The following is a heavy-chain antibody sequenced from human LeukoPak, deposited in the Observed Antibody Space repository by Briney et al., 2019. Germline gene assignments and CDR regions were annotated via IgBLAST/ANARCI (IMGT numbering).Heavy chain of an antibody. Sequence: ASVNVSCKASGYTFTIYYMHWVRQAPGQGLEWMGIINPSGGSTSYAQKFQGRVTMTRDTSTSTVYMELSSLRSEDTAVYYCARSRDTSNFWSGYWYYYYGMDVWGQGTTVTVSS. J-gene: IGHJ6*02. D-gene: IGHD3-3*01. CDR2: INPSGGST. CDR3: ARSRDTSNFWSGYWYYYYGMDV. CDR1: GYTFTIYY. V-gene: IGHV1-46*01.